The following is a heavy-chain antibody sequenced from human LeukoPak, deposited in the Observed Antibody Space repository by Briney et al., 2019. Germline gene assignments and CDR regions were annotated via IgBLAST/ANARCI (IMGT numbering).Heavy chain of an antibody. J-gene: IGHJ3*02. CDR3: ARAQVVVVTGFDAFDI. Sequence: SQTLSLTCTVSGGSISSGSYYWSWIRQPAGKGLEWIGRIYTSGSTNYNPSLKSRVTISVDTSKNQFSPKLSSVTAADTAVYYCARAQVVVVTGFDAFDIWGQGTMVTVSS. CDR2: IYTSGST. CDR1: GGSISSGSYY. V-gene: IGHV4-61*02. D-gene: IGHD2-21*02.